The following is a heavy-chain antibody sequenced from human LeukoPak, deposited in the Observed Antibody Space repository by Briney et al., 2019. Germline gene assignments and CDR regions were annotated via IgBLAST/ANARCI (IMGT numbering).Heavy chain of an antibody. CDR1: GFTFSNFW. V-gene: IGHV3-7*01. J-gene: IGHJ4*02. Sequence: PGGSLRLSCTASGFTFSNFWMGWVRQAPGKGLEWVANIKQDETEKFYVGSVKGRFTISRDNAKNSLYLQMNSLRVEDTAVYYCAREQGYSYGSNFDYWGQGTLVTVSS. CDR2: IKQDETEK. D-gene: IGHD5-18*01. CDR3: AREQGYSYGSNFDY.